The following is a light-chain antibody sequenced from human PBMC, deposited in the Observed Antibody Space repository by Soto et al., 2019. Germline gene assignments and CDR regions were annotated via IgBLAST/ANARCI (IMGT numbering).Light chain of an antibody. Sequence: EIVMTQSPATLSVSPGERATLSCRASQSVSSNLAWYQQKPGQAPRLLIYGASTRATGIPARFSGIGSGTEFTLTISSLQSEDFAVYYCQQYNNWPPYTFGQGTTLEIK. V-gene: IGKV3-15*01. J-gene: IGKJ2*01. CDR3: QQYNNWPPYT. CDR1: QSVSSN. CDR2: GAS.